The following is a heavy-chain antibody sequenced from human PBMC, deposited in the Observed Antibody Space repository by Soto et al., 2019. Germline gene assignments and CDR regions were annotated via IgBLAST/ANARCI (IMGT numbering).Heavy chain of an antibody. J-gene: IGHJ3*02. CDR3: ARDRHGYDDAFDI. CDR2: IYYSGST. CDR1: GGSVSSGSYY. D-gene: IGHD2-2*01. V-gene: IGHV4-61*01. Sequence: QVQLQESGPGLVKPSETLSLTCTVSGGSVSSGSYYWSWIRQPPGKGLEWIGYIYYSGSTNYNPSLKSRVTISVDTSKNQFSLKLSSVTAADTAVYYCARDRHGYDDAFDIWGQGTMVTVSS.